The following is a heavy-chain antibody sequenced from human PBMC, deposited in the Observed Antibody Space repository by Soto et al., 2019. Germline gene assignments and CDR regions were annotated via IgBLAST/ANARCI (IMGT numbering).Heavy chain of an antibody. D-gene: IGHD6-19*01. CDR1: GFSFSMYA. J-gene: IGHJ4*02. V-gene: IGHV3-23*01. Sequence: EVPLLESGGGLVQPGESLTLSCAASGFSFSMYAMNWVRQAPGKGLEWVSAISGGGDTYNVDSVKGRFTISRDNSKNTLYLQMNSLRAEDTAVYYCASRPGQAVSVLDYWGQGTLVTVSS. CDR2: ISGGGDT. CDR3: ASRPGQAVSVLDY.